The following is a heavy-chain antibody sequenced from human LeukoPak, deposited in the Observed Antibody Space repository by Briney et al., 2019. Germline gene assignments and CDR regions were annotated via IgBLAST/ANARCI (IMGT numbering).Heavy chain of an antibody. CDR1: GFTFSSYV. Sequence: PGGSLRLSCAASGFTFSSYVMSWVRQASGKGLEWVGRIRNKANSYATEYAASVKGRFTISRDDSKNTAYLQMNSLKTEDTAVYYCTSAYYDFWSGGSWYMDVWGKGTTVTVSS. CDR2: IRNKANSYAT. V-gene: IGHV3-73*01. D-gene: IGHD3-3*01. CDR3: TSAYYDFWSGGSWYMDV. J-gene: IGHJ6*03.